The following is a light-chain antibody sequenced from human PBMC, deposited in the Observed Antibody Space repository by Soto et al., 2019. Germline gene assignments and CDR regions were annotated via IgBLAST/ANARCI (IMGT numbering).Light chain of an antibody. CDR1: QSINSW. CDR2: KAS. J-gene: IGKJ1*01. V-gene: IGKV1-5*03. CDR3: QQANSFPWT. Sequence: DIQMTQSPSTLSVSIGDRVTITCRASQSINSWLAWYQQKPGKAPKLLIYKASNLGSGVPSRFSGSGSGTEFTLTISSLQPDDYATYYCQQANSFPWTFGQGTKVDIK.